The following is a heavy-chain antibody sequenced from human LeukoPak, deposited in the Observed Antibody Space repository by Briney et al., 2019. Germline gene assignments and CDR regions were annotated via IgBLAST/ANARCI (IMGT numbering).Heavy chain of an antibody. CDR3: ASSLGYCSSTSCPGAFDI. CDR2: IYYSGST. V-gene: IGHV4-30-4*08. Sequence: SETLSLTCTVSGGSISSGDYYWSWIRQPPGKGLQWIGYIYYSGSTYYNPSLKSRVTISVDTSKNQFSLKLSSVTAADTAVYYCASSLGYCSSTSCPGAFDIWGQGTMVTVSS. J-gene: IGHJ3*02. CDR1: GGSISSGDYY. D-gene: IGHD2-2*01.